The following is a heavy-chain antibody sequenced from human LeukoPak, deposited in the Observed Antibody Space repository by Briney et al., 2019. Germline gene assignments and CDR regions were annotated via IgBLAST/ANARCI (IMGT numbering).Heavy chain of an antibody. CDR2: TIPIFGTA. V-gene: IGHV1-69*13. CDR1: GGTFSSYA. D-gene: IGHD3-22*01. Sequence: SVKVSCKASGGTFSSYAISWVRQAPGQGLEWMGGTIPIFGTANYAQKFQGRVTITADESTSTAYMELSSLRSEDTAVYYCARVDGYDSSGYYFVLDYWGQGTLVTVSS. CDR3: ARVDGYDSSGYYFVLDY. J-gene: IGHJ4*02.